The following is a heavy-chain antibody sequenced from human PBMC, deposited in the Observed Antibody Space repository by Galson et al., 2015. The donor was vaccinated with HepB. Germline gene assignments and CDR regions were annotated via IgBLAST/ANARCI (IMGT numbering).Heavy chain of an antibody. D-gene: IGHD3-22*01. Sequence: SLRLSCAASGFSFSSYAMHWVRQPPGKGLEWVAVISYDGSNRYYADSVKGRFTISRDNSKNTLFLQMNSLRVEDTAVYYCARSHGVNMILVAIRGNAFDIWGQIRMTAGYFDYWGQGTLVTASS. CDR2: ISYDGSNR. J-gene: IGHJ4*02. CDR1: GFSFSSYA. CDR3: ARSHGVNMILVAIRGNAFDIWGQIRMTAGYFDY. V-gene: IGHV3-30*04.